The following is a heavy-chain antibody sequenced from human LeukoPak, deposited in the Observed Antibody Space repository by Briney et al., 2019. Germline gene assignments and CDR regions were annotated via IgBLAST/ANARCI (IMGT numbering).Heavy chain of an antibody. CDR3: ARIVTTGLNWFDP. CDR2: IYHSGST. D-gene: IGHD4-11*01. V-gene: IGHV4-4*02. CDR1: GDSISSSNW. J-gene: IGHJ5*02. Sequence: SETLSLTCAVSGDSISSSNWWSWVRQPPGKGLEWIGEIYHSGSTNYNPSLKSRVTISVDKSKNQFSLKLSSVTAADTAVYYCARIVTTGLNWFDPWGQGTLVTVSS.